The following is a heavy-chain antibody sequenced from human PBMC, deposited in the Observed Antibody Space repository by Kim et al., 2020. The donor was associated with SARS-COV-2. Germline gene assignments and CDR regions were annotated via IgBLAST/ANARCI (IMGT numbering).Heavy chain of an antibody. Sequence: GGSLRLSCAASGFTFSSYWMHWVRQAPGKGLVWVSRINSDGSSTSYADSVKGRFTISRDNAKNTLYLQMNSLRAEDTAVYYCARDGHYGDYQNWFDPWGQGTLVTVSS. J-gene: IGHJ5*02. CDR3: ARDGHYGDYQNWFDP. D-gene: IGHD4-17*01. CDR1: GFTFSSYW. V-gene: IGHV3-74*01. CDR2: INSDGSST.